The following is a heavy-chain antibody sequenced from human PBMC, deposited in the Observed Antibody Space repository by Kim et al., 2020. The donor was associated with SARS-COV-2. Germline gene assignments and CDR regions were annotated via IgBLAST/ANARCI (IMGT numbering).Heavy chain of an antibody. CDR1: GFTFSSYG. CDR3: AKDFRPLLWFGESDAFDI. J-gene: IGHJ3*02. Sequence: GGSLRLSCAASGFTFSSYGMHWVRQAPGKGLEWVAVISYDGSNKYYADSVKGRFTISRDNSKNTLYLQMNSLRAEDTAVYYCAKDFRPLLWFGESDAFDIWGQGTMVTVSS. CDR2: ISYDGSNK. V-gene: IGHV3-30*18. D-gene: IGHD3-10*01.